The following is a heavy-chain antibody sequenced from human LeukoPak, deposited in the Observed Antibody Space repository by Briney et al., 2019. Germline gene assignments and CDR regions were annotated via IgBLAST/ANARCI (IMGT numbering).Heavy chain of an antibody. V-gene: IGHV4-59*01. CDR1: GGSISGYY. D-gene: IGHD3-22*01. CDR3: ARGSYSFDSSSSPLGPLFDS. Sequence: SETLSLTCSVSGGSISGYYWNWIRLPPGKGLERIGYIYYTGSTNHNPPLQSRATISGDTSRKQFYLKLTSLTAADTAVYYCARGSYSFDSSSSPLGPLFDSWGQGTLVTVSS. J-gene: IGHJ4*02. CDR2: IYYTGST.